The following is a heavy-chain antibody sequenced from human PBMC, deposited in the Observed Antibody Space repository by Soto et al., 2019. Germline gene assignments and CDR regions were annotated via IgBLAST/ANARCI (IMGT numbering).Heavy chain of an antibody. Sequence: QVQLQQWGAGLLKPSETLSLTCAVSGGSFSGNYWTWIRQPPGKGLEWIGEISHSGNTNYNPSLKSRVNISVDTSKNQFSLNLSSVTAADTADYYCARGHLPGGNSFYFDYWGQGSRVTVSS. CDR3: ARGHLPGGNSFYFDY. D-gene: IGHD4-4*01. J-gene: IGHJ4*02. CDR2: ISHSGNT. V-gene: IGHV4-34*02. CDR1: GGSFSGNY.